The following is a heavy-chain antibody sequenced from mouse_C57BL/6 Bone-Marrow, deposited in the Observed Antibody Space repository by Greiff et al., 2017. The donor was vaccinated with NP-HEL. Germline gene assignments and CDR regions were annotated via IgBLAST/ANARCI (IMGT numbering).Heavy chain of an antibody. J-gene: IGHJ2*01. CDR2: IGPGSGST. CDR3: EPGDRKGDY. V-gene: IGHV1-77*01. CDR1: GYTFTDYY. Sequence: VKLMESGAELVKPGASVKISCKASGYTFTDYYINWVKQRPGQGREWIGKIGPGSGSTYYNEKFKGKATLTADKSSSTAYMQLSGVTSEDSAVYLCEPGDRKGDYWGQGTTLTVSS. D-gene: IGHD3-3*01.